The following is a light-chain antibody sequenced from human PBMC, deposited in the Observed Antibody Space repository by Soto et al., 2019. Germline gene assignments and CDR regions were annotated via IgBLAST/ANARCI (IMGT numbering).Light chain of an antibody. J-gene: IGLJ3*02. CDR2: SNN. Sequence: QSVLTQPPSASGTPGQRVTISCSGSSSNIGSNYVYWYQQLPGTAPKLLIYSNNQRPSGVPDRFSGSKSGTSASLAISGLRSEDDADYSCAAWDDSLSGWVFGGGTKLTVL. V-gene: IGLV1-47*02. CDR3: AAWDDSLSGWV. CDR1: SSNIGSNY.